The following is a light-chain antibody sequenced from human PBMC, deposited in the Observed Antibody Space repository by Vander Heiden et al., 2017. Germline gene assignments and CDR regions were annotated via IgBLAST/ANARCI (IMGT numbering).Light chain of an antibody. Sequence: DIQMPPSPSSLSASVGDSVTITCRASQSISSYLNWYQQKPGKAPKLLIYAASSLQSGVPSRFSGSGSGTDFTLTISSRQPEDFATYYCQQSYSTLSRTFGQGTKVEIK. CDR2: AAS. V-gene: IGKV1-39*01. CDR1: QSISSY. CDR3: QQSYSTLSRT. J-gene: IGKJ1*01.